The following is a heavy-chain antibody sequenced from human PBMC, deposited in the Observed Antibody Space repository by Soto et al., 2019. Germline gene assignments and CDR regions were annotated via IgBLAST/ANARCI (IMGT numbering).Heavy chain of an antibody. D-gene: IGHD6-13*01. CDR2: IYSAGSA. J-gene: IGHJ4*02. V-gene: IGHV3-66*01. Sequence: TGGSLRLSCAASGFTVSSYYMSWVRQAPGKGLEWVSVIYSAGSADFADSVKGRFTISRDNSKNTLYLQMSSLRAEDTAVYYCARVPSSSYHYFDYWGQGTPVTVSS. CDR3: ARVPSSSYHYFDY. CDR1: GFTVSSYY.